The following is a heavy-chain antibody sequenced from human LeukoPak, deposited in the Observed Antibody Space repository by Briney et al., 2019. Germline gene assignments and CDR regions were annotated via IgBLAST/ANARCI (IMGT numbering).Heavy chain of an antibody. CDR3: ARQGIAVAGIGAEFGY. D-gene: IGHD6-19*01. CDR1: GGSFSGYY. V-gene: IGHV4-34*01. Sequence: PSETLSLTCAVYGGSFSGYYWSWIRQPPGKGLEWIGEINHSGSTNYNPSLKSRVTISVDTSKNQFSLKLSSVTAADTAVYYCARQGIAVAGIGAEFGYWGQGTLVTVSS. J-gene: IGHJ4*02. CDR2: INHSGST.